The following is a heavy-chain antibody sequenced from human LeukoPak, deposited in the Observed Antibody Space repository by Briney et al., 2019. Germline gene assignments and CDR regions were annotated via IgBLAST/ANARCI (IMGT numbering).Heavy chain of an antibody. CDR2: IIPIFGTA. CDR1: GGTFSSYA. J-gene: IGHJ4*02. V-gene: IGHV1-69*13. CDR3: ARIYYGSGTAQGG. Sequence: SVKVSCKASGGTFSSYAISWVRQAPGQGLEWMGGIIPIFGTADYAQKFQGRVTITADESTSTAYMELSSLRSEDTAVHYCARIYYGSGTAQGGWGQGTLVTVSS. D-gene: IGHD3-10*01.